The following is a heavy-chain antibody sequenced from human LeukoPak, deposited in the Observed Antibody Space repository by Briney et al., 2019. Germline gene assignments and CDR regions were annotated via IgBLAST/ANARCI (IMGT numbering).Heavy chain of an antibody. CDR2: ISSNGGST. D-gene: IGHD1-26*01. J-gene: IGHJ4*02. CDR1: GFTFSSYA. CDR3: ARSWELSLGFDY. Sequence: GGSLRLSCAASGFTFSSYAMHWVRQAPGKGLEYVSAISSNGGSTYYANSVKGRFTISRDNSKNTLYLQMGSLRAEDMAVYYCARSWELSLGFDYWGQGTLVTVSS. V-gene: IGHV3-64*01.